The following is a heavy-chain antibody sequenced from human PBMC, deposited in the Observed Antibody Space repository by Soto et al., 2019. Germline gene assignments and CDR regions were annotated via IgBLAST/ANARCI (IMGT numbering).Heavy chain of an antibody. CDR2: IIPIFGTA. Sequence: VASVKVSCKASGGTFSSYAISWVRQAPGQGLEWMGGIIPIFGTANYAQKFQGWVTMTRDTSISTAYMELSRLRSDDTAVYYCARDRGPPYCSGGSCQPAPDAFDIWGQGTMVTVSS. D-gene: IGHD2-15*01. CDR1: GGTFSSYA. V-gene: IGHV1-69*05. CDR3: ARDRGPPYCSGGSCQPAPDAFDI. J-gene: IGHJ3*02.